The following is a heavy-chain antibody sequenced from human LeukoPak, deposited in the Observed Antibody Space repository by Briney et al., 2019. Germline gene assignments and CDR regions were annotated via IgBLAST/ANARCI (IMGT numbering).Heavy chain of an antibody. CDR1: GFTFSSYS. D-gene: IGHD3-3*01. Sequence: GGSLRLSCAASGFTFSSYSMNWVRQAPGKGLEWVSSISSDTSYIYYADSVKGRFTVSRDNAKNSLYLQMNSLRAEDTAVYYCARDRRFLEWPPTGYWGQGTLVTVSS. CDR3: ARDRRFLEWPPTGY. CDR2: ISSDTSYI. J-gene: IGHJ4*02. V-gene: IGHV3-21*06.